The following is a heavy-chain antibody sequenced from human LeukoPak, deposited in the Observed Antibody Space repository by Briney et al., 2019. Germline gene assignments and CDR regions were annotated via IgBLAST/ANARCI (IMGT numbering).Heavy chain of an antibody. J-gene: IGHJ6*03. CDR3: ASMSRGVILGLNYYSYYMDV. D-gene: IGHD3-10*01. CDR2: IYYSGST. V-gene: IGHV4-39*01. CDR1: GGSMSSPSFY. Sequence: SETLSLTCSVSGGSMSSPSFYWAWIRQPPGKGLEWIGNIYYSGSTYYNPSLQSRVTISVDTSKNQFSLRLTSVTAADKAVYYCASMSRGVILGLNYYSYYMDVWGKGATVIVSS.